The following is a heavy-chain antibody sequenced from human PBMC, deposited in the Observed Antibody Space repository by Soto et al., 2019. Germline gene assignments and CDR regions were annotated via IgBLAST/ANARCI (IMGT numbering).Heavy chain of an antibody. D-gene: IGHD3-10*01. Sequence: SGPTLVNPTQTLALTCTFSGFSLNTDGVGVGWIRQPPGKALEWLSLIYWNDDKRYNPSLRSRLTIAKDTSKNQVDLTMTGMDPVDTATYYCASLPILHGPGSYRFDLWGQGTRVTVSS. CDR3: ASLPILHGPGSYRFDL. CDR2: IYWNDDK. V-gene: IGHV2-5*01. CDR1: GFSLNTDGVG. J-gene: IGHJ4*02.